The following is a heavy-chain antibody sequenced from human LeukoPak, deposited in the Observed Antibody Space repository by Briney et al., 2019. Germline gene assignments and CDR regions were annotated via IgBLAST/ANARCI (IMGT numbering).Heavy chain of an antibody. CDR3: ARDGYWGDGSGSPDAFDI. V-gene: IGHV3-30*19. CDR1: GFTFSNFG. Sequence: PGGSLRLSCAASGFTFSNFGMHWVRQTPGEGLEWVAVISYDGSNKYYADSVKGRFTISRDNSKNTLYLQMNSLRAEDTAVYYCARDGYWGDGSGSPDAFDIWGQGTMVTVSS. D-gene: IGHD3-10*01. J-gene: IGHJ3*02. CDR2: ISYDGSNK.